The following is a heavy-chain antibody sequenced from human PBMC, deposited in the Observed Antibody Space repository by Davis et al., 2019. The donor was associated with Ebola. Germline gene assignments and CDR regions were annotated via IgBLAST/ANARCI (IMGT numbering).Heavy chain of an antibody. CDR1: GYTFNLYG. CDR2: ISAYNGNT. V-gene: IGHV1-18*01. CDR3: ARDGSVAAIELDY. J-gene: IGHJ4*02. D-gene: IGHD2-2*02. Sequence: ASVKVSCKASGYTFNLYGISWVRQAPGQGLEWMGWISAYNGNTNYAQRFQDRVTMTTDISTNTAYMEVRGLRSDDTAVYYCARDGSVAAIELDYWGQGTLVTVSS.